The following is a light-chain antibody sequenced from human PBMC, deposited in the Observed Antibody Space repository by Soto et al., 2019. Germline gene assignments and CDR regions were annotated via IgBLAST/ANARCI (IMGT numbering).Light chain of an antibody. CDR3: QKYNSYS. Sequence: IHLTQSPSILALSVLDIGTLTFMASQSVSSSYLAWYQHKPGKAPRLLIHDASSRETGIPDRFSGSGSGTEFTLTISSLQPEDFAAYYCQKYNSYSFGEGTKVDIK. CDR1: QSVSSS. J-gene: IGKJ1*01. CDR2: DAS. V-gene: IGKV1-5*01.